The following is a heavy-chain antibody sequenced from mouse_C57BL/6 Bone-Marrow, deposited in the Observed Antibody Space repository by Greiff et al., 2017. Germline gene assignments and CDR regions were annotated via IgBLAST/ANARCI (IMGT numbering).Heavy chain of an antibody. CDR3: ARHPYYGSSHWYFDV. CDR2: ISSGGSYT. D-gene: IGHD1-1*01. Sequence: DVKLVESGGDLVKPGGSLKLSCAASGFTFSSYGMSWVRQTPDKRLEWVATISSGGSYTYYPDSVKGRFTISRDNAKNTLYLQMSSLKSEDTAMYYCARHPYYGSSHWYFDVWGTGTTVTVSS. J-gene: IGHJ1*03. CDR1: GFTFSSYG. V-gene: IGHV5-6*02.